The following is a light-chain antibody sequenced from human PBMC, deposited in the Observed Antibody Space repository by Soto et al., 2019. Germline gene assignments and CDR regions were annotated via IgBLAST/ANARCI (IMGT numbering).Light chain of an antibody. J-gene: IGKJ5*01. CDR1: HSVSSY. V-gene: IGKV3-11*01. Sequence: EIVLTQSPATPSLSPGERATLSSRARHSVSSYLAWYQQTPGQAPMLLIYDASNRATGIPARFSGSGAGTDFTLTISRLEPEDFAVYYCQQRSNQITFGQGTRLEIK. CDR3: QQRSNQIT. CDR2: DAS.